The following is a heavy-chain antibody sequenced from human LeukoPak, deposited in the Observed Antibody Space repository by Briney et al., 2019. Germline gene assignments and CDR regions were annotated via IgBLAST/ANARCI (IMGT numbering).Heavy chain of an antibody. J-gene: IGHJ3*02. Sequence: KPSETLSLTCAVYGGSFSGYYWSWFRQPPGKGLNWFGEINHSGSTNYNPSLKSRVTISVDTSKKQFALNLSSVPAADTAVYYCARSLVDSDAFDIWGQGTMVTVSS. D-gene: IGHD2-15*01. CDR3: ARSLVDSDAFDI. V-gene: IGHV4-34*01. CDR1: GGSFSGYY. CDR2: INHSGST.